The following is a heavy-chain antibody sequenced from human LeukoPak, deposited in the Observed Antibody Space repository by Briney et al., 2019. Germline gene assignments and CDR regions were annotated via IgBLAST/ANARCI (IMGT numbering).Heavy chain of an antibody. J-gene: IGHJ4*02. V-gene: IGHV4-39*01. CDR1: GGSISGSSYY. CDR3: ASRPFLSLEWLSPFDY. CDR2: IYYSGST. D-gene: IGHD3-3*01. Sequence: SETLSLTCTVSGGSISGSSYYWGWIRQPPGKGLEWIGSIYYSGSTYYNPSLKSRVTISVDTSKNQFSLKLSSVTAADTAVYYCASRPFLSLEWLSPFDYWGQGTLVTVSS.